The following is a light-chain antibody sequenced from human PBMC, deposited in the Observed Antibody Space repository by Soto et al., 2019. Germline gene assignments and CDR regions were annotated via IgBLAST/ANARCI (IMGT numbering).Light chain of an antibody. CDR2: KAS. CDR1: QSISTW. Sequence: DIQMTQSPSTLSASIGDRVTITCRASQSISTWLAWYQQKPGKAPKLLIYKASSLESGVPSRFSGSGSGTEFTLTMSSLQPDDFATYHCQQYNTFSNTFGQGTKLEIK. J-gene: IGKJ2*01. V-gene: IGKV1-5*03. CDR3: QQYNTFSNT.